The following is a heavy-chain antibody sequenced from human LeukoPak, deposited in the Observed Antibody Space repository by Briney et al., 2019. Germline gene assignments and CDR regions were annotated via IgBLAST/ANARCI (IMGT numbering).Heavy chain of an antibody. CDR2: IYYSVST. J-gene: IGHJ5*02. V-gene: IGHV4-31*03. Sequence: PSETLSLTCTVSGGSISSGGYYWSWIRQHPGKGLEWIGYIYYSVSTYYNPSLKSRVTISVDTSKNQFSLKLSSVTAADTAVYYCAREGPGIGWFDPWGQGTLVTVSS. CDR1: GGSISSGGYY. CDR3: AREGPGIGWFDP. D-gene: IGHD1-14*01.